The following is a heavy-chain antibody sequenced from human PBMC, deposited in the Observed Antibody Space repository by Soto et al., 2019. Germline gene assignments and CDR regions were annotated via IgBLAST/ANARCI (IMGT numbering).Heavy chain of an antibody. J-gene: IGHJ4*02. Sequence: QVQLLEPGGAVANPGRSRRPPGEGPRLPFTAPGFRLGNFARNWFGQAPGKGLGGVAVIWYDGSHEYYVDSVKGRFTISRDNSKNTFDLQMNGLRVEDTAVYYCASELGVGSVAGILRLWGQGTLVTVSS. D-gene: IGHD6-19*01. CDR1: GFRLGNFA. CDR2: IWYDGSHE. V-gene: IGHV3-33*01. CDR3: ASELGVGSVAGILRL.